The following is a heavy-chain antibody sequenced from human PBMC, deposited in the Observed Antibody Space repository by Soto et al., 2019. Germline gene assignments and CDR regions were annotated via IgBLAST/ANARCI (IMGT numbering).Heavy chain of an antibody. Sequence: EVQLLESGGGLVQPGGSPRLSCAASGFTFSSYAMSWVRQAPGKGLEWVSAISGSGGSTYYADSVKGRFTISRDNSKNTLYLQMNSLRAEDTAVYYCAKDEGAYSGSYLFDYWGQGTLVTVSS. CDR1: GFTFSSYA. CDR3: AKDEGAYSGSYLFDY. V-gene: IGHV3-23*01. CDR2: ISGSGGST. J-gene: IGHJ4*02. D-gene: IGHD1-26*01.